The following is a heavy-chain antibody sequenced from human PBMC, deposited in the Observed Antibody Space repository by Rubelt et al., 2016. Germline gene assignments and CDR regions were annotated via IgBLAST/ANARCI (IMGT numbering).Heavy chain of an antibody. V-gene: IGHV3-11*06. D-gene: IGHD6-19*01. CDR1: GFTFSDYY. CDR2: ISSSSSYT. J-gene: IGHJ4*02. CDR3: ARRAVAGSYYFDY. Sequence: QLVESGGGLVKPGGSLRLSCAASGFTFSDYYMSWIRQAPGKGLEWVSYISSSSSYTNYADSVKGRFTISRDNAKNSLYLQMNSLRAEDTAVYYCARRAVAGSYYFDYWGQGTLVTVSS.